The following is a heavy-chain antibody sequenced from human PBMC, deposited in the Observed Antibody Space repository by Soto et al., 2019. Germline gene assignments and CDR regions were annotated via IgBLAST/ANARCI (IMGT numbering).Heavy chain of an antibody. CDR1: DGSFSGYY. V-gene: IGHV4-34*12. Sequence: LSLTCAVYDGSFSGYYWSWIRQPPGKGLEWIGEIFHGGSTDYSPSLKSRVTISVDTSKNQFSLELSSVTAADTAVYYCARPHYESNTFYSFFDYWGQGTLVTVSS. CDR3: ARPHYESNTFYSFFDY. D-gene: IGHD3-22*01. CDR2: IFHGGST. J-gene: IGHJ4*02.